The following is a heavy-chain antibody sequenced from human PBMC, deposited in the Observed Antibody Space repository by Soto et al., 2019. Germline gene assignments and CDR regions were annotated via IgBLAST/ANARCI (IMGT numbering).Heavy chain of an antibody. D-gene: IGHD1-1*01. Sequence: SETLSLTFSVSGYSISRGYYWGWIRQPPGKGLEWIGNMYPGGSINHNPSLRSRVTISLDTSKNQFSLKLSSVTAADTAVYYCARGPLWRSQNPHFDYWGQGALVTVSS. CDR2: MYPGGSI. CDR1: GYSISRGYY. V-gene: IGHV4-38-2*02. J-gene: IGHJ4*02. CDR3: ARGPLWRSQNPHFDY.